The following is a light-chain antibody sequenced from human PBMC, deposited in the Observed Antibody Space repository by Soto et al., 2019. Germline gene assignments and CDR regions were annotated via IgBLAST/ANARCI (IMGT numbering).Light chain of an antibody. V-gene: IGLV4-69*01. J-gene: IGLJ2*01. CDR1: SGHSSYA. CDR3: QTWGTGIVV. Sequence: QSVLTQSPSASASLGASVKLTCTLSSGHSSYAIAWHQQQPEKGPRYLMKLNSDGSHSKGDGIPDRFSGSSSGAERYLTISRLQSEDEADYYCQTWGTGIVVFGGVPKLTVL. CDR2: LNSDGSH.